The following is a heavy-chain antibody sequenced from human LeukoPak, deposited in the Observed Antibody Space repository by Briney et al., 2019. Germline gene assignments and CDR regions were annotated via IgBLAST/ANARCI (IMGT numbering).Heavy chain of an antibody. CDR3: ARVDCSNGVCSFDY. J-gene: IGHJ4*02. CDR2: ISSSTTYI. Sequence: GGSLRLSCAASGFTFSSSSMNWVRLAPGKGLEWVSSISSSTTYIYYADSVKGRFTISRDNAKNSLYLQMHSLRAEDTAVYYCARVDCSNGVCSFDYWGQGTLVTVSS. V-gene: IGHV3-21*06. D-gene: IGHD2-8*01. CDR1: GFTFSSSS.